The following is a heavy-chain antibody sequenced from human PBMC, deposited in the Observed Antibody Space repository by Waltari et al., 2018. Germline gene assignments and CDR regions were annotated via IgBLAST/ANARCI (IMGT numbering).Heavy chain of an antibody. J-gene: IGHJ5*02. CDR3: TRDLYGSGGDWFDP. CDR1: GFRFSDYD. Sequence: SGGGLVKPGGSLRLSCVASGFRFSDYDMNWVRQAPGTGLEWLSSIGGTHSNIFYAESVRGRFTVSRDNSKNSLYLEMSNVRAEDTGLYYCTRDLYGSGGDWFDPWGQGTLVTVSS. V-gene: IGHV3-21*03. D-gene: IGHD3-10*01. CDR2: IGGTHSNI.